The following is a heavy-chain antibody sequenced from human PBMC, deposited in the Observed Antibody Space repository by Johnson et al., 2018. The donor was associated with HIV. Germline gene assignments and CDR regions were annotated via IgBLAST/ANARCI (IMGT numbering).Heavy chain of an antibody. J-gene: IGHJ3*02. CDR2: ISYDGTNK. CDR3: ARIRVAVITEVGAFDI. D-gene: IGHD3-22*01. CDR1: GFTFSYYA. Sequence: QVLLVESGGGVVQPGRSLRLSCAASGFTFSYYAMHWVRQVPGKGLEWVAVISYDGTNKYYANSVKGRFTISRDNSKNTLYLQMNSLRAEDTAVYLCARIRVAVITEVGAFDIWGQGTMVTVSS. V-gene: IGHV3-30-3*01.